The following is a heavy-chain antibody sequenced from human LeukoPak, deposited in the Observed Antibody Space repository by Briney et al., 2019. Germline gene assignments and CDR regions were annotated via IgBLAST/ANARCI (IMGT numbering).Heavy chain of an antibody. CDR2: IDPGDSYT. J-gene: IGHJ6*01. Sequence: GESLRISCKASGFSFSGYWITWVRQMPGKGLEWMGRIDPGDSYTNYSPSLQGHVIISADKSINTAYLWWNSLKASDTAMYYCARRPNFYGLDVWGQGTTVTVSS. CDR3: ARRPNFYGLDV. V-gene: IGHV5-10-1*01. CDR1: GFSFSGYW.